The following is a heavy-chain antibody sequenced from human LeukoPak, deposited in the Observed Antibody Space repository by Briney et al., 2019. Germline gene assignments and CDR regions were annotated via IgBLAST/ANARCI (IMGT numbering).Heavy chain of an antibody. CDR1: GFTFSGYD. D-gene: IGHD3-16*01. CDR2: IGIGGDT. Sequence: GGSLRLSCAASGFTFSGYDMHWVRQPTGKGLEWVSSIGIGGDTYYPGSVKGRFTMSRENAKNSVYLQMNSLRAGDTAVYYCARGYVHAFDLWGQGTMVTVSS. J-gene: IGHJ3*01. V-gene: IGHV3-13*04. CDR3: ARGYVHAFDL.